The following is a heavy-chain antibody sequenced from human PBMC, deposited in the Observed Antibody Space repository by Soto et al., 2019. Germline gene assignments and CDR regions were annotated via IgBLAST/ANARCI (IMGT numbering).Heavy chain of an antibody. CDR1: GFTFSEHW. D-gene: IGHD3-16*02. CDR2: IKQDGSEK. V-gene: IGHV3-7*01. Sequence: EVQLVESGGGLVQPGGSLRLSCAASGFTFSEHWMNWVRKAPGKGLEWVANIKQDGSEKHYVDSVKGRFTISRDNAKNSLYLQMNSLRVEDTAVYYCARLRSGYWGQGTLVTVSS. CDR3: ARLRSGY. J-gene: IGHJ4*02.